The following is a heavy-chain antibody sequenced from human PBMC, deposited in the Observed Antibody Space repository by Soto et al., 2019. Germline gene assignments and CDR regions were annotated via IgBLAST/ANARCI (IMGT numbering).Heavy chain of an antibody. CDR3: ARGGTPIDY. D-gene: IGHD3-16*01. Sequence: QVQLVQSGAEVKKPGASVKVSCKASGYTFTNFGISWVRQAPGQGLEWMGWISAYNGNTNYAQTFQGRVTMTPDTCTRTGYMEPRSLGSDKTLVYYCARGGTPIDYWCQGTPVSVSS. CDR1: GYTFTNFG. J-gene: IGHJ4*02. CDR2: ISAYNGNT. V-gene: IGHV1-18*01.